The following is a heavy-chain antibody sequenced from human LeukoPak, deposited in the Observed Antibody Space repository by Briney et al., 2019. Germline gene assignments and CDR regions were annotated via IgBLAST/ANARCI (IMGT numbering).Heavy chain of an antibody. D-gene: IGHD5-18*01. V-gene: IGHV3-23*01. CDR3: AKAAGRGYNYGDYFDY. CDR1: GFPFSNSA. CDR2: ISGSGGGT. J-gene: IGHJ4*02. Sequence: GGSLRLSCAASGFPFSNSAMSWVRQAPGKGLEWVSAISGSGGGTYYADSVKGRFTISRDNSKNTLYVQMNSLRAAHTAVYYCAKAAGRGYNYGDYFDYWGQGTLVTVSS.